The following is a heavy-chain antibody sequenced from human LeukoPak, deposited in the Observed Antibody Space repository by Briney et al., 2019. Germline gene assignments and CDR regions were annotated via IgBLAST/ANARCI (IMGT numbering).Heavy chain of an antibody. CDR3: ARNNGMDV. CDR2: VNRDGSET. CDR1: GFTFSSYS. V-gene: IGHV3-7*03. J-gene: IGHJ6*02. Sequence: GGSLRLSCAASGFTFSSYSMNWVRQAPGEGLEWVANVNRDGSETYYLDSVKGRFTISKDNAKNSLYLQMDSLRAEDTALYHCARNNGMDVWGQGTTVIVSS.